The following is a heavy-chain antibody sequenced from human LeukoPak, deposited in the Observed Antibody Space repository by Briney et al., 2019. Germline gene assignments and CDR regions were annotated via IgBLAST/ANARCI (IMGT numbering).Heavy chain of an antibody. CDR3: ARVLFGEPWGEVDY. V-gene: IGHV3-64*01. D-gene: IGHD3-10*02. Sequence: GGSLRLSCAASGFTFSSYAMHWVRQAPGKGLEYVSAISSNGGSTYYANSVKGRFTISRDNSKNTLYLQMGSLRAEDMAVYYCARVLFGEPWGEVDYWGQGTLVTVSS. CDR1: GFTFSSYA. J-gene: IGHJ4*02. CDR2: ISSNGGST.